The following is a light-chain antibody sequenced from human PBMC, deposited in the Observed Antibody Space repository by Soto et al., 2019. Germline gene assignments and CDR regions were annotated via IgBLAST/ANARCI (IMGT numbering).Light chain of an antibody. CDR1: SSDVGGYNY. V-gene: IGLV2-14*01. CDR2: DVS. J-gene: IGLJ1*01. CDR3: SSYTSSSTPYV. Sequence: QSALTQPASVSGSPGQSITISCTGTSSDVGGYNYVSWYQQHPGKAPELMIYDVSNRPSGVSNRFSGSKSGNTASLTISGLQAEDEADYYCSSYTSSSTPYVFGTGTKSPS.